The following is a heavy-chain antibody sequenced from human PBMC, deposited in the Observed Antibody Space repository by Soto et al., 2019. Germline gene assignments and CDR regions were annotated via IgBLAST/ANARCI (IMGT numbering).Heavy chain of an antibody. CDR1: GGSISSSSYY. D-gene: IGHD5-12*01. V-gene: IGHV4-39*07. CDR2: IYYSGNT. CDR3: ARGHRDGYRSGSLDS. J-gene: IGHJ4*02. Sequence: SETLSLTCTVSGGSISSSSYYWGWIRQPPGKGLEWIGSIYYSGNTYYNPSLKSRVTISVDTAKNQFSLKLSSVTSADTAVYYCARGHRDGYRSGSLDSWGRGTLVTVSS.